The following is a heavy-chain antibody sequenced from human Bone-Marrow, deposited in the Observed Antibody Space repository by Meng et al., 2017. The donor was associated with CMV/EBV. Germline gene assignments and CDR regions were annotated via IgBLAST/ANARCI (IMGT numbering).Heavy chain of an antibody. D-gene: IGHD2-2*01. V-gene: IGHV1-8*01. CDR3: ARGRLYCSSTSCYGAYNGFDP. CDR2: MNPNSGNT. CDR1: AYTFTSYD. Sequence: ASVKVSCKASAYTFTSYDINWVRQATGQGLEWMGWMNPNSGNTGYAQKFQGRVTMTRNTSMSTAYIELSSLRSEDMAVYYCARGRLYCSSTSCYGAYNGFDPWGQGTLVTVSS. J-gene: IGHJ5*02.